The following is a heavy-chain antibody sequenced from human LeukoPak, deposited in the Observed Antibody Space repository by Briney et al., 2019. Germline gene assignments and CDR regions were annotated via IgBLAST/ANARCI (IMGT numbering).Heavy chain of an antibody. D-gene: IGHD3-22*01. Sequence: GGSLRLSCAASGFTFSNSWVSWVRQAPGKGLEWVATIKPDGSAQYYVDSVKGRFTISRDNAKNSLFLQINSLRAEDTAVYYCANGGTYSSGPWGQGTLVTVSS. CDR1: GFTFSNSW. CDR2: IKPDGSAQ. V-gene: IGHV3-7*01. J-gene: IGHJ5*02. CDR3: ANGGTYSSGP.